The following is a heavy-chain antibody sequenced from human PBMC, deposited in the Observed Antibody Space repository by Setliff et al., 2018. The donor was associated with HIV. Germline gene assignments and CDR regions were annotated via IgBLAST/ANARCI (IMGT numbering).Heavy chain of an antibody. D-gene: IGHD3-22*01. V-gene: IGHV3-30*02. J-gene: IGHJ4*02. CDR1: GFTFSSYG. CDR2: IRYDGSNK. Sequence: GGSLRLSCAASGFTFSSYGMHWVRQAPGKGLEWVAFIRYDGSNKYYADSVKGRFTISRDNSKNTLYLQMNSLRAEDTAVYYCAKDRYYDSSGSPFDYWGQGTLGTVSS. CDR3: AKDRYYDSSGSPFDY.